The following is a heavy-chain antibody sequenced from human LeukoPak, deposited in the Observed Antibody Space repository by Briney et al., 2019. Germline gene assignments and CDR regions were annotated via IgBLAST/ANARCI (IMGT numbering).Heavy chain of an antibody. V-gene: IGHV1-69*01. Sequence: ASVKVSCKASGGTFSKYTISWVRQRPGQGLEWMGGITPLFGTANYAQKFQGRVTITADESASTAYMELSSLRSDDTAVYYCARGTGDGYEAFWDWGQGTLVTVSS. CDR2: ITPLFGTA. J-gene: IGHJ4*02. CDR1: GGTFSKYT. CDR3: ARGTGDGYEAFWD. D-gene: IGHD5-24*01.